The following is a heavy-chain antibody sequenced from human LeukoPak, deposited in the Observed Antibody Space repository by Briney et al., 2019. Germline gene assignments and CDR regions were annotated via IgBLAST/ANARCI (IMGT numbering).Heavy chain of an antibody. CDR2: INPSGGST. CDR1: GYTFTSYY. Sequence: ASVKVSCKASGYTFTSYYMYWVRQAPGQGLEWVGIINPSGGSTSYAQKFQGRVTMTRDTSTSTVYMELSSLRSEDTAVYYCARGAYDSTGYYYFDYWGQGTLVTVSS. D-gene: IGHD3-22*01. CDR3: ARGAYDSTGYYYFDY. J-gene: IGHJ4*02. V-gene: IGHV1-46*01.